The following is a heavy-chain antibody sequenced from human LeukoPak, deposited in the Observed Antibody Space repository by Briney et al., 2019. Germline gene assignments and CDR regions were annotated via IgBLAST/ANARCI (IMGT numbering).Heavy chain of an antibody. CDR2: ISNNGYTI. CDR1: GFTFSSFE. V-gene: IGHV3-48*03. J-gene: IGHJ4*02. Sequence: GGTLRLSCAASGFTFSSFEMNWVRQGPGKGLEWVSYISNNGYTIYYADSVKGRFTISRDNAKNSLYLQMNSLRAEDTAVYYCAREEGGDSSGWALDYWGQGTLVTVSS. D-gene: IGHD6-19*01. CDR3: AREEGGDSSGWALDY.